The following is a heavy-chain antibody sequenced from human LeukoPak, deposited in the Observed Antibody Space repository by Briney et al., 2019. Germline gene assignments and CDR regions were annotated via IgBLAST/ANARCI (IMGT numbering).Heavy chain of an antibody. CDR3: VRDEYDSSGYYEF. V-gene: IGHV1-2*02. CDR1: GYTFTNYY. J-gene: IGHJ4*02. CDR2: MNPNSGAR. D-gene: IGHD3-22*01. Sequence: ASMKVSCKASGYTFTNYYTHWVRQAPGQGLEWMGWMNPNSGARTYAQKFQGRVTLTRDTSINTAYMELSRLTSDDTAVYYCVRDEYDSSGYYEFWGEGALVTVSS.